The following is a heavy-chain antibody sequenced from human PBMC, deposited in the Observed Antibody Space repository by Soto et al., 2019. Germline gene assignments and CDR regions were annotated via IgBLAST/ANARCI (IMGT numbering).Heavy chain of an antibody. CDR3: ARAGYQLLYSPYGMDV. Sequence: QVQLVQSGAEVKKPGASVKVACKASGNTFTSYGISWVRQAPGLGLEWMGWISAYNGNTNYAQKLQGRVTMTTDTSTSTAYTELRSLRSDDTAVYYCARAGYQLLYSPYGMDVWGRGTTVTVSS. CDR1: GNTFTSYG. D-gene: IGHD2-2*02. J-gene: IGHJ6*02. V-gene: IGHV1-18*01. CDR2: ISAYNGNT.